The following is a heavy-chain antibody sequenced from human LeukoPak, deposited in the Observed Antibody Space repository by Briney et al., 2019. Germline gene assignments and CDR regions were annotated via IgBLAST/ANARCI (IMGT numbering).Heavy chain of an antibody. Sequence: ASVNVSCKASVYTFTGYYMHWVRQTPGQGREWMVRINPNSGGTNYAQKFQGRVTMTRDTSISTAYMELSRLRSDDTAVYYCARGQYYYGMDVWGQGTTVTVSS. V-gene: IGHV1-2*06. CDR1: VYTFTGYY. CDR2: INPNSGGT. J-gene: IGHJ6*02. CDR3: ARGQYYYGMDV.